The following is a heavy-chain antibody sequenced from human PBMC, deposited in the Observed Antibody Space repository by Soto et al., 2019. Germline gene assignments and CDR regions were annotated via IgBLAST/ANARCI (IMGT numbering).Heavy chain of an antibody. Sequence: GGSLRLSCAASGFTFSSYGMHWVRQAPGKGLEWVAVISYDGSNKYYADYVKGRFTISRDNSKNTLYLQMNSLRAEDTAVYYCAKLHDSSGYYYYYGMDVWGQGTTVTVSS. V-gene: IGHV3-30*18. J-gene: IGHJ6*02. CDR2: ISYDGSNK. CDR1: GFTFSSYG. CDR3: AKLHDSSGYYYYYGMDV. D-gene: IGHD3-22*01.